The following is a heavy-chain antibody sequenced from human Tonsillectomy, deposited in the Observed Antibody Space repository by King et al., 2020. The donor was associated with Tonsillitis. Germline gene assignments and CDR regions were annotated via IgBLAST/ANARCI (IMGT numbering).Heavy chain of an antibody. Sequence: VQLVESGGGVVQPGRSLRLSCAASGFTFSSYGMHWVRQAPGKGLEWVAVISYDGSNKYYADSVKSRFTISRDNSKNTLYLQMNSLRAEDTAVYYCAKGIYDSSGYYLSGYRHFDYWGQGTLVTVSS. CDR3: AKGIYDSSGYYLSGYRHFDY. J-gene: IGHJ4*02. D-gene: IGHD3-22*01. CDR2: ISYDGSNK. V-gene: IGHV3-30*18. CDR1: GFTFSSYG.